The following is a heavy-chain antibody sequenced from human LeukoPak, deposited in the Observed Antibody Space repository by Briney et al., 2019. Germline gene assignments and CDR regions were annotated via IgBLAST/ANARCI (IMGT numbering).Heavy chain of an antibody. V-gene: IGHV4-38-2*01. CDR1: GYSISSGYY. J-gene: IGHJ4*02. CDR3: ARQSSTSCYIDY. CDR2: IYHSGST. Sequence: PSETLSLTCAVSGYSISSGYYWGWIRQPPGKGLEWIGSIYHSGSTYYNPSLKSRVTISVDTPKNQFSLKLSSVTAADTAVYYCARQSSTSCYIDYWGQGTLVTVSS. D-gene: IGHD2-2*02.